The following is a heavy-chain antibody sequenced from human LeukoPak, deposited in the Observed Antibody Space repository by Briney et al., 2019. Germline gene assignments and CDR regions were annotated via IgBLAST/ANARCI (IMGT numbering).Heavy chain of an antibody. D-gene: IGHD5-12*01. CDR3: ARSRPRVTTTYYYYMDV. J-gene: IGHJ6*03. CDR2: INHSGST. CDR1: GGSFSGYY. Sequence: SETLSLTCAVYGGSFSGYYWSWIRQPPRKGLEWIGEINHSGSTNYNPSLKSRVTISVDTSKNQFSLKLSSVTAADTAVYYCARSRPRVTTTYYYYMDVWGKGTTVTVSS. V-gene: IGHV4-34*01.